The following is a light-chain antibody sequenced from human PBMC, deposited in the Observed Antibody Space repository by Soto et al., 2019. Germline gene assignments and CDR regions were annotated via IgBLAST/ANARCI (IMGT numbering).Light chain of an antibody. J-gene: IGLJ2*01. CDR2: EVS. CDR1: TSDVGSYNY. V-gene: IGLV2-14*01. Sequence: QSVLTQPASVSGSPGQSITISCTGTTSDVGSYNYVSWYQQHPGTAPKAMIYEVSSRPSGVSNRFSGSKSGNTASLTISGLQAEDEAYYYCSSYTTSTSFILFGGGTKLTVL. CDR3: SSYTTSTSFIL.